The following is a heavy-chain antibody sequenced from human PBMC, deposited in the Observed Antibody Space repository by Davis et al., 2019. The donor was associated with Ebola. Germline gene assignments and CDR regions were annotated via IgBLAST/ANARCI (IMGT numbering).Heavy chain of an antibody. Sequence: SVKVSCKASGGTFSSYAISWVRQAPGQGLEWMGGIIPIFGTANYAQKFQGRVTITADESTSTAYMELSSLRSEDTAVYYCARGRTIVAGGLSDDFDYWGQGTLVTVSS. CDR2: IIPIFGTA. V-gene: IGHV1-69*13. D-gene: IGHD2-21*01. J-gene: IGHJ4*02. CDR1: GGTFSSYA. CDR3: ARGRTIVAGGLSDDFDY.